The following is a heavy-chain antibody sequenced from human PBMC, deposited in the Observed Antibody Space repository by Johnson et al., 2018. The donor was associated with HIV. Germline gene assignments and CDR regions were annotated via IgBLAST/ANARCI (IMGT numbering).Heavy chain of an antibody. Sequence: VQLVESGGGVVQPGRSLRLSCAASGFTFSSYAMHWVRQAPGKGLEWVAVVPDDGDNKYYADSVKGRFTISRDDSKNTLYLQINSLRAEDTAVYYCAKGGSYAPFDAFDIWGRGTMVTVSS. D-gene: IGHD1-26*01. J-gene: IGHJ3*02. V-gene: IGHV3-30-3*01. CDR1: GFTFSSYA. CDR2: VPDDGDNK. CDR3: AKGGSYAPFDAFDI.